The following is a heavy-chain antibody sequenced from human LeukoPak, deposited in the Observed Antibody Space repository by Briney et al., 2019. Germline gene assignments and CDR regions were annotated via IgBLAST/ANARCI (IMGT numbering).Heavy chain of an antibody. CDR1: GGSISSSSYY. CDR3: ARHEVRGVIFPFTGRARKQKRFDY. CDR2: INHSGST. Sequence: SETLSLTCTVSGGSISSSSYYWSWIRQPPGKGLEWIGEINHSGSTNYNPSLKSRVTISVDTSKNQFSLKLSSVTAADTAVYYCARHEVRGVIFPFTGRARKQKRFDYWGQGTLVTVSS. D-gene: IGHD3-10*01. V-gene: IGHV4-39*01. J-gene: IGHJ4*02.